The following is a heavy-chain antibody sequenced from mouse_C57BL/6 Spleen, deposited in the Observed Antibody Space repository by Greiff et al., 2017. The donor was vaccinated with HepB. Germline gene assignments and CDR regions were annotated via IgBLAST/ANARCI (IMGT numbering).Heavy chain of an antibody. Sequence: EVQLQQSGPALVKPGASVKISCKASGYTFTDYYMNWVKQSHGKSLEWIGDINPNNGGTSYNQKFKGKATLTVDKSSSTAYMELRSLTSEDSAVYYCARRDYDYFDYWGQGTTLTVSS. CDR3: ARRDYDYFDY. V-gene: IGHV1-26*01. J-gene: IGHJ2*01. CDR1: GYTFTDYY. CDR2: INPNNGGT. D-gene: IGHD2-4*01.